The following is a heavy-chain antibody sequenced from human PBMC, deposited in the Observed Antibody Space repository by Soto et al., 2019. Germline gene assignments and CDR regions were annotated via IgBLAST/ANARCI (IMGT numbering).Heavy chain of an antibody. CDR3: AKIAVAGDTYYYNMDV. J-gene: IGHJ6*02. D-gene: IGHD6-19*01. Sequence: QVQLVESGGGVVQPGRSLRLSCAASGFTFSTYGMHWGRQAPGKGLERVALLASDGSNKFYADSVKGRFTLSRDNSTNTLYLQMNSLGPEDTAVYYCAKIAVAGDTYYYNMDVWGQGTTVTVSS. CDR1: GFTFSTYG. CDR2: LASDGSNK. V-gene: IGHV3-30*18.